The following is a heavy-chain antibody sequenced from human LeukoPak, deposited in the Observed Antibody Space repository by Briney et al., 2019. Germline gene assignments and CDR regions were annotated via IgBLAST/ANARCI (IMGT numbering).Heavy chain of an antibody. V-gene: IGHV1-69*04. D-gene: IGHD4-17*01. CDR2: IIPILGIA. J-gene: IGHJ4*02. CDR1: RGTFRSYA. Sequence: GSSVKVSCKASRGTFRSYAISWVGQAPGQGLEWMGRIIPILGIANSAQKFQGRVTITADKSTSTAYMELSSLRSEDTAVYYCATGENYGPYYFDYWGQGTLVTVSS. CDR3: ATGENYGPYYFDY.